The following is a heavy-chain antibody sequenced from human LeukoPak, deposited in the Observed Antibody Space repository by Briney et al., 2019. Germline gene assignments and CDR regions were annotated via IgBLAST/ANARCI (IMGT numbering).Heavy chain of an antibody. J-gene: IGHJ6*03. CDR3: ARRIRSYSSSSDRLWDLYYYYYMDV. V-gene: IGHV4-59*01. Sequence: SETLSLTCTVSGGSISSYYWSWIRQPPGKGLEWIGYIYYSGSTNYNPSLKSRVTISVDTSKNQFSLKLSSVTAADTAVYYCARRIRSYSSSSDRLWDLYYYYYMDVWGKGTTVTVSS. CDR1: GGSISSYY. D-gene: IGHD6-6*01. CDR2: IYYSGST.